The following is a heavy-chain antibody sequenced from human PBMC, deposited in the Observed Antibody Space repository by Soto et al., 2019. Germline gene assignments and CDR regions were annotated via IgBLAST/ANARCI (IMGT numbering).Heavy chain of an antibody. CDR2: IIPIFDIT. CDR3: ARPDEGGYSSNHHYYYALDV. V-gene: IGHV1-69*01. CDR1: GGTFRSYS. Sequence: QVQLVQSGAEVKKPGSSVKVSCKASGGTFRSYSISWVRQAPGQGLEWMGGIIPIFDITNYAQKFQGRVTITADESTSTAYMEVSSLGSDDTAVYYCARPDEGGYSSNHHYYYALDVWGQGTTVT. D-gene: IGHD3-22*01. J-gene: IGHJ6*02.